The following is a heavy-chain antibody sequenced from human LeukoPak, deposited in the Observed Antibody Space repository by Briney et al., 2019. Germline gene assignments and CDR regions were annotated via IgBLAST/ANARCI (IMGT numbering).Heavy chain of an antibody. V-gene: IGHV3-21*04. CDR2: ISSVSGYI. J-gene: IGHJ3*02. CDR1: GFTFSDYS. D-gene: IGHD2-15*01. CDR3: AKDLGLLPLNAFDI. Sequence: GGSLRLSCAASGFTFSDYSMNWVRQAPGRGLEWDSFISSVSGYIYYADSVKDRFTISRDNAKNSLYLQMNSLRAEDTALYYCAKDLGLLPLNAFDIWGQGTMVTVSS.